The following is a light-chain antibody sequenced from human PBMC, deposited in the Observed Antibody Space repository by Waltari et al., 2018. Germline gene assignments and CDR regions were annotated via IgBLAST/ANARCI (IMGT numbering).Light chain of an antibody. CDR2: SGS. Sequence: DIVMTQSPLSLPVTPGEPASISCKSSQSLLHSNGYNYLDWYLQKPGQSPQLVIYSGSNRASGVPDRCSGSGSGTDFTLKISRVEAEDVGVYYCMQALQTPRTFGQGTKVEI. J-gene: IGKJ1*01. CDR3: MQALQTPRT. V-gene: IGKV2-28*01. CDR1: QSLLHSNGYNY.